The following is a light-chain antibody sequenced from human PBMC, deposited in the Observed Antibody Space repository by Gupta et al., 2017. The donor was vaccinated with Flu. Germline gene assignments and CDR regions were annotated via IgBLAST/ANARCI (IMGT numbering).Light chain of an antibody. V-gene: IGKV4-1*01. CDR3: QQYYSTSYT. CDR2: WAS. Sequence: DIVMTQSQDSLAVSLRERAPINCKSSQSVLYSSNNKNYLAWYQQKPGQPPKLLIYWASTRESGVPDRCSGSGSGTDFTPTISSLQAEDVAVYYCQQYYSTSYTFGQGTKLEIK. CDR1: QSVLYSSNNKNY. J-gene: IGKJ2*01.